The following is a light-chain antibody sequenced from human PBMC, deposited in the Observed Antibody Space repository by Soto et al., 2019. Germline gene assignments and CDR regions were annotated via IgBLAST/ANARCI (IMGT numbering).Light chain of an antibody. CDR1: QSLLHITGETF. CDR2: EVS. V-gene: IGKV2D-29*02. Sequence: VMPQTPLSLSVAPGQPASISCKSSQSLLHITGETFLFWYLQKPGQSPQLLIYEVSTRVSGVPDRFSGSGSGTDFTLEISRVETDDVGIYYCMQSTQLPPTFGQGTLLEIK. CDR3: MQSTQLPPT. J-gene: IGKJ5*01.